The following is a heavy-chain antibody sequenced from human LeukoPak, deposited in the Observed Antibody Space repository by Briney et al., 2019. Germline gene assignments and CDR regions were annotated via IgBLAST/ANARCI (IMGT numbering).Heavy chain of an antibody. Sequence: PGGSLRLSCAASGFTFSSYEMNWVRQAPGKGLEWVSYISSSGSTIYYADSVKGRFTISRDNSKNTLYLQMNSLRAEDTAVYYCAKGGSYSNDYWGQGTLVTVSS. V-gene: IGHV3-48*03. D-gene: IGHD2-15*01. CDR2: ISSSGSTI. CDR1: GFTFSSYE. J-gene: IGHJ4*02. CDR3: AKGGSYSNDY.